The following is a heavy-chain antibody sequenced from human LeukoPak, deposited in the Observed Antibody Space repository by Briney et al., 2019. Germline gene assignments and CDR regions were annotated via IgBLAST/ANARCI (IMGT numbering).Heavy chain of an antibody. J-gene: IGHJ4*02. CDR3: ASSGKGGELLTFFDY. V-gene: IGHV4-59*01. Sequence: PSETLSLTCAVSGDPISSYYWSWIRQPPGKGLEWIGYIYYSGSTNYNPSLKSRVTISVDTSKNQFSLKLSSVTAADTAVYYCASSGKGGELLTFFDYWGQGTLVTVSS. D-gene: IGHD1-26*01. CDR1: GDPISSYY. CDR2: IYYSGST.